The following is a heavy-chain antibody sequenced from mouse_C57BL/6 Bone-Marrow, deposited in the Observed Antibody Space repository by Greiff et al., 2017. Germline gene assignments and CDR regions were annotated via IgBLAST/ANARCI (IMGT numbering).Heavy chain of an antibody. Sequence: SGYSFTEYNMNWVKQSNGNSFELNGVIYRNYGTTSYNQKFKGKATLTVDQSSNTAYIQLNSLTSDESTVYYCARAIVGRTEIWYFDVWGTGTTVTVSS. CDR3: ARAIVGRTEIWYFDV. CDR1: GYSFTEYN. CDR2: IYRNYGTT. V-gene: IGHV1-39*01. J-gene: IGHJ1*03. D-gene: IGHD4-1*01.